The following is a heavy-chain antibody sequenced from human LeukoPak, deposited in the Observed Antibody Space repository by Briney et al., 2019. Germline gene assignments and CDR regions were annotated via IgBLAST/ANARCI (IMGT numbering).Heavy chain of an antibody. CDR2: INNDGSFT. V-gene: IGHV3-74*01. J-gene: IGHJ4*02. D-gene: IGHD7-27*01. Sequence: GGSLRLSCAASGFTFSSYWMHWVRQAPGKGLVWVSRINNDGSFTSYADSVKGRLTISRDNAKNTLYLQMNSLRAEDTAVYYCVMGISDYWGQGTLVTVSS. CDR1: GFTFSSYW. CDR3: VMGISDY.